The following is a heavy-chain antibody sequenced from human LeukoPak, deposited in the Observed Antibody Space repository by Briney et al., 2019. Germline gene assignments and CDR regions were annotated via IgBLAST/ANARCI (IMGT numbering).Heavy chain of an antibody. CDR2: IKSKIDGGTI. CDR3: TTRRQDGW. V-gene: IGHV3-15*01. CDR1: GFTFSDAW. Sequence: GGSLRLSCVASGFTFSDAWMSWVRQAPGKGLEWVGRIKSKIDGGTIDYAAPVKGRFTISRDDSRNTLYLQLNSLKTEDTAVYYCTTRRQDGWWGQGTLVTVSS. D-gene: IGHD2-15*01. J-gene: IGHJ4*02.